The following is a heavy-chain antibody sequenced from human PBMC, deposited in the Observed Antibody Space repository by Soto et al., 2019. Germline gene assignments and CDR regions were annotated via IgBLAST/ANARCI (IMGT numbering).Heavy chain of an antibody. Sequence: SLRLSCAASGFTFSSYAMHWVRQAPGKGLEWVAVISYDGSNKYYADSVKGRFTISRDNSKNTLYLQMNSLRAEDTAVYYCASGYIVVVVAATRGGDYWGQGTLVTVSS. V-gene: IGHV3-30-3*01. J-gene: IGHJ4*02. CDR3: ASGYIVVVVAATRGGDY. CDR2: ISYDGSNK. CDR1: GFTFSSYA. D-gene: IGHD2-15*01.